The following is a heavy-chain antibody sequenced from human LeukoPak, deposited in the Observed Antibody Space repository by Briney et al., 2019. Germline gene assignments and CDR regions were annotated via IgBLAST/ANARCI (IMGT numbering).Heavy chain of an antibody. D-gene: IGHD3-3*02. V-gene: IGHV3-33*01. Sequence: PGGSLRLSCAASGFTFSSYGMHWVRQAPGKGLEWVAVIWYDGSNKYYADSVKGRFSIRRDNSKNTLYLQMNCVLAEETSVFFCSTAAHHFAYFDYWGQGTLVTVSS. CDR3: STAAHHFAYFDY. CDR1: GFTFSSYG. CDR2: IWYDGSNK. J-gene: IGHJ4*02.